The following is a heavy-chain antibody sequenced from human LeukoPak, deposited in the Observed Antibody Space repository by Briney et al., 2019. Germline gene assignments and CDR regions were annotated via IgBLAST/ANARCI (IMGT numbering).Heavy chain of an antibody. CDR3: ASFFSGTLKYYYHMDV. J-gene: IGHJ6*03. CDR2: IYYSGST. V-gene: IGHV4-39*01. D-gene: IGHD5-12*01. CDR1: GGSISSSSYY. Sequence: SETLSLTCTVSGGSISSSSYYWGWIRQPPGKGLEWIGSIYYSGSTYYNPSLKSRVTISVDTSKNQFSLKLSSVTAADTAVYYCASFFSGTLKYYYHMDVWGKGTTVTVSS.